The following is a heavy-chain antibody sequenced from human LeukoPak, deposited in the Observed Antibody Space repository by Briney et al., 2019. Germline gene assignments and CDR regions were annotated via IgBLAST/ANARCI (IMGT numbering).Heavy chain of an antibody. Sequence: ASETLSLTCTVSGGSISSYYWSWIRQPPGKGLEWIGYIYYSGSTNYNPSLKSRVTISVDTSKNQFSLKLSSVTAADTAVYYCARDSKLRFLEGVKDVWGKGTTVTVSS. CDR2: IYYSGST. D-gene: IGHD3-3*01. CDR3: ARDSKLRFLEGVKDV. CDR1: GGSISSYY. J-gene: IGHJ6*04. V-gene: IGHV4-59*01.